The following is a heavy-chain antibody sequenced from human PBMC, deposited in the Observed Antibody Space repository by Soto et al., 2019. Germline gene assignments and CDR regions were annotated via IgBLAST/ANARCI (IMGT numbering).Heavy chain of an antibody. CDR3: ARDSGVAAAPYGMDV. CDR2: IYYSGST. CDR1: GGSISSYY. D-gene: IGHD6-13*01. J-gene: IGHJ6*02. Sequence: PSETLSLTCTVSGGSISSYYWSWIRQPPGKGLEWIGYIYYSGSTNYNPSLKSRVTISVDTSKNQFSLELSSVTAADTAVYYCARDSGVAAAPYGMDVWGQGTTVTVSS. V-gene: IGHV4-59*01.